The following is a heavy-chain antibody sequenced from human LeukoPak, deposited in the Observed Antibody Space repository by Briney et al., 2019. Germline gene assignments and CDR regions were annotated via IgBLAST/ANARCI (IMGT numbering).Heavy chain of an antibody. D-gene: IGHD1-26*01. J-gene: IGHJ4*02. Sequence: ASVKVSCKVSGYTLTELSMHWVRQAPGKGLEWMGGFDPEDGETINAQKFQGRVTMTEDTSTDTAYMELSSLRSEDTAVYYCATSGPRIVGAPWGIWGQGTLVTVSS. CDR3: ATSGPRIVGAPWGI. V-gene: IGHV1-24*01. CDR1: GYTLTELS. CDR2: FDPEDGET.